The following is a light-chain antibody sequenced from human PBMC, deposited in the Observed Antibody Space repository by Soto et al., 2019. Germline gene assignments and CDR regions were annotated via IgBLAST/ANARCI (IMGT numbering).Light chain of an antibody. J-gene: IGLJ1*01. Sequence: QSLLTQPASVSGSPGKSITLSCTGTSSDVGNYNLVSWYQQHPGKAPKLMIYEVNKRPSGVSNRFSGSKSGNTASLTISGLQAEDEADYYCCSNGGASTTYVFGTGTKLTVL. CDR1: SSDVGNYNL. CDR2: EVN. CDR3: CSNGGASTTYV. V-gene: IGLV2-23*02.